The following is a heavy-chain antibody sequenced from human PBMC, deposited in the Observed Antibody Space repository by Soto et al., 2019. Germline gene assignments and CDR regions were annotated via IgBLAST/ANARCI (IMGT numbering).Heavy chain of an antibody. V-gene: IGHV1-3*01. Sequence: QVQLVQSGAEVKKPGASVKVSCKASGYTFTNYGIDWVRQAPGQRLEWLGRINAGYGDTDRSPRCQARVTTTRDTSATIAYMELSSLTSEDTAVYYCVSNQKGTFTGMDVWGQGTTVTVSS. CDR3: VSNQKGTFTGMDV. J-gene: IGHJ6*02. CDR2: INAGYGDT. CDR1: GYTFTNYG.